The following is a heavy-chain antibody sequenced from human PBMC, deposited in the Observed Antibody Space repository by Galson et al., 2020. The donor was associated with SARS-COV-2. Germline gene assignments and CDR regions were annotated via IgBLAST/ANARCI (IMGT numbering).Heavy chain of an antibody. V-gene: IGHV3-74*03. CDR3: IRSYCTSASCYGWFDP. D-gene: IGHD2-2*01. CDR1: GFSLSAYW. J-gene: IGHJ5*02. Sequence: GGSLRLSCEASGFSLSAYWMHWVRQAPGKGLVWVSRINSDGSKTSYADSVRGRLTVSRDNAKNTVYLQMNSLSVEDTALYYCIRSYCTSASCYGWFDPWGQGTLVTVSS. CDR2: INSDGSKT.